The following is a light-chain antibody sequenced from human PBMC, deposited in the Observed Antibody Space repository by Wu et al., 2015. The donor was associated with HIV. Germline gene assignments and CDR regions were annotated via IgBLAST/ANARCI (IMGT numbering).Light chain of an antibody. CDR3: QQYGSSPYT. J-gene: IGKJ2*01. Sequence: EIVLTQSPATLSLSPGERATLSCRAGQSVSSNSLAWYQQKPGQAPRLLIYGTSSRATGIPDRFSGSGSGTDFTLTISRLEPEDFAVYYCQQYGSSPYTFGQGTKLEIK. CDR2: GTS. V-gene: IGKV3-20*01. CDR1: QSVSSNS.